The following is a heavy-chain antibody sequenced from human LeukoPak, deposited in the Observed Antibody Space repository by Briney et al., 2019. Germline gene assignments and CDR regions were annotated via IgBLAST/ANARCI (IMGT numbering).Heavy chain of an antibody. J-gene: IGHJ4*02. D-gene: IGHD3-22*01. CDR1: GGSISSSNW. CDR2: IYHSGST. Sequence: PSETLSLTCAVSGGSISSSNWWSWVRQPPGKGLEWIGEIYHSGSTNYNPSLESRVTISLDTSKNQFSLKLSSLSAADTAVYYRARNGSWYYDNNGFRNWGQGTKVTVSS. V-gene: IGHV4-4*02. CDR3: ARNGSWYYDNNGFRN.